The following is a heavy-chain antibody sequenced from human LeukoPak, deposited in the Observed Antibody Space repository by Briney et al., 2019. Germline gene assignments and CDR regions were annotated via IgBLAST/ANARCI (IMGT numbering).Heavy chain of an antibody. D-gene: IGHD3-3*01. CDR1: GGSIRNYY. V-gene: IGHV4-59*01. CDR3: ASSYYDFWSGSLEGDQFYMDD. J-gene: IGHJ6*03. CDR2: IYYSGST. Sequence: PSETLSLTCSVSGGSIRNYYWSWIRQPPGRGLEWIGYIYYSGSTNYSPSFKSRVTMSLDTSKNQFSLKLSSVTAADTAVYYCASSYYDFWSGSLEGDQFYMDDWGKGTTVTVSS.